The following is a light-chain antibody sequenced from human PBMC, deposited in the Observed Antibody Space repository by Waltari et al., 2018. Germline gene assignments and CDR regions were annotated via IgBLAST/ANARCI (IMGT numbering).Light chain of an antibody. CDR3: NSYAGSNSVL. CDR1: SSAVGGYDW. Sequence: QPALTQPPSPCGSPGQSVTIPCTGTSSAVGGYDWVSWYQQHPGKAPKLMIYVVSKRPSGVPDRFSGSKSGNTAYLTVSGLQAEDEADYYCNSYAGSNSVLFGAGTKLTVL. V-gene: IGLV2-8*01. J-gene: IGLJ2*01. CDR2: VVS.